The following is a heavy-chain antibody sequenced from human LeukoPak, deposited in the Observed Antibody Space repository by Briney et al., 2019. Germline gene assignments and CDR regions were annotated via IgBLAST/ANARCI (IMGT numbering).Heavy chain of an antibody. CDR2: VSGNGGGT. Sequence: GGSLRLSCAASDFSLSNYDIHWVRQAPGKGLEWVSSVSGNGGGTYYADSVKGRFTISRDNSENTLYLQMNGLRAEDTAVYYCAKHMTSVTTNFEHWGQGTLVTSSS. CDR3: AKHMTSVTTNFEH. D-gene: IGHD4-17*01. CDR1: DFSLSNYD. V-gene: IGHV3-23*01. J-gene: IGHJ4*02.